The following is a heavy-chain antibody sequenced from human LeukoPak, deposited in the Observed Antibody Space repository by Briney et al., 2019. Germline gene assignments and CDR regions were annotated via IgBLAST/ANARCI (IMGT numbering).Heavy chain of an antibody. CDR2: INTDGTST. CDR1: GFTFNSYW. J-gene: IGHJ4*02. V-gene: IGHV3-74*01. Sequence: GGSLRLSCAASGFTFNSYWMHWVRQAPGKGLVWVSRINTDGTSTNLADSVKGRFTISRDNAKNTLYLQMNSLRADDTAVYYCARGSSTSCFYWGQGTLVTASS. CDR3: ARGSSTSCFY. D-gene: IGHD2-2*01.